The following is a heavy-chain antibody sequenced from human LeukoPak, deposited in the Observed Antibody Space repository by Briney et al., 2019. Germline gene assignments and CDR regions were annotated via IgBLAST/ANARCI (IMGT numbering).Heavy chain of an antibody. Sequence: PSQTLSLTCVVSGDSVSSNTATWNWIRQSPSRGLEWLGRTFFRSKWNSDYAVSVKSRITINPDTSKNQFSLQLNSVTPEDTAVYYCARNCGGDCYEGHYYYGMDVWGQGTTVTVSS. CDR2: TFFRSKWNS. CDR1: GDSVSSNTAT. J-gene: IGHJ6*02. V-gene: IGHV6-1*01. D-gene: IGHD2-21*02. CDR3: ARNCGGDCYEGHYYYGMDV.